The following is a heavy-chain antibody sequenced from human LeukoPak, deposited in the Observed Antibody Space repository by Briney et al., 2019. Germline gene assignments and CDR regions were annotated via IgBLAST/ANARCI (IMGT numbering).Heavy chain of an antibody. CDR2: IRYDGSNK. CDR1: GFTFSSYG. D-gene: IGHD6-19*01. Sequence: GGSLRLSCAASGFTFSSYGMHWVRQAPGKGLEWVAFIRYDGSNKYYADSVKGRFTISRDNSKNTLYLQMNSLRAEDTAVYYCAKAHLSSVSSGWQINWFDPWGQGTLVTVSS. J-gene: IGHJ5*02. V-gene: IGHV3-30*02. CDR3: AKAHLSSVSSGWQINWFDP.